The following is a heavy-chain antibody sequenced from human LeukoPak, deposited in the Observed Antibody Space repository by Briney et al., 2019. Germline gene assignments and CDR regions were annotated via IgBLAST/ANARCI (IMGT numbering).Heavy chain of an antibody. Sequence: GGSLRLSCAASGFTFSSYWMSWVRQAPGKGLEWVANIKQDGSEKYYVDSVKGRFTISRDNAKNSLYLQMNSLRAEDTAVYYCARIHGPPKMGMDVWGQGTTVTVSS. CDR3: ARIHGPPKMGMDV. J-gene: IGHJ6*02. V-gene: IGHV3-7*01. CDR1: GFTFSSYW. D-gene: IGHD4-17*01. CDR2: IKQDGSEK.